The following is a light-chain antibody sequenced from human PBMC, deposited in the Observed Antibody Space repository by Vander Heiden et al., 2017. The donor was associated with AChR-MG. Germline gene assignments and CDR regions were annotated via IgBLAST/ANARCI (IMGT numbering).Light chain of an antibody. V-gene: IGKV3-20*01. CDR3: QRDASSPPT. CDR2: GAS. CDR1: QSVSSSY. J-gene: IGKJ1*01. Sequence: EIVLTQSPGTLSLSPGERATLSCRASQSVSSSYLAWYQQKPGQAPRLLIYGASSRATGIPDRFSGSGSGTDFTLTISRLEPEDFAVYYCQRDASSPPTFGQATKVEIK.